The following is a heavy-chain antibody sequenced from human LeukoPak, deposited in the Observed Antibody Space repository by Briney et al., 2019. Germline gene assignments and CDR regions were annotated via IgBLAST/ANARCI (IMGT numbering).Heavy chain of an antibody. CDR3: AREGNDYYYDQ. Sequence: GGSLRLSCAASGFIFKTYTMTWVRQAPGKGLEWVSSITGDCKYITYADSVKGRFTISRDNAKDSLYLQVASLRGDDTATYYCAREGNDYYYDQWGQGTLVTVSP. CDR1: GFIFKTYT. D-gene: IGHD3-16*01. CDR2: ITGDCKYI. J-gene: IGHJ4*02. V-gene: IGHV3-21*01.